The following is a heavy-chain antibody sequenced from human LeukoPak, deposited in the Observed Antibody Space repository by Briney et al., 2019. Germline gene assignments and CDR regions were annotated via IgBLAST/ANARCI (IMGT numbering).Heavy chain of an antibody. CDR1: GGSISSYY. D-gene: IGHD6-19*01. Sequence: SETLSLTCTVSGGSISSYYWSWIRQPPGKGLEWIGYIYYSGSTNYNPSLKSRVTISVDTSKNQISLKLSSVTAADTAVYYCARGVPQWPARVDYWGQGTLVTVSS. J-gene: IGHJ4*02. V-gene: IGHV4-59*08. CDR3: ARGVPQWPARVDY. CDR2: IYYSGST.